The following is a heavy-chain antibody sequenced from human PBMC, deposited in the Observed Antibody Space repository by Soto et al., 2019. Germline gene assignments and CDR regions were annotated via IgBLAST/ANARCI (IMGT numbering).Heavy chain of an antibody. CDR2: IIPILGIA. Sequence: QVQLVQSGAEVKKPESSVKVSCKASGGTFNSYSISWVRQAPGQGLEWMGRIIPILGIANYAQKFQGSVTITADKSTSTAYMELSTLRSEDTAVYYCARKGDDYGDYGSEVGFDPWGQGTQVTVSS. D-gene: IGHD4-17*01. V-gene: IGHV1-69*02. CDR1: GGTFNSYS. J-gene: IGHJ5*02. CDR3: ARKGDDYGDYGSEVGFDP.